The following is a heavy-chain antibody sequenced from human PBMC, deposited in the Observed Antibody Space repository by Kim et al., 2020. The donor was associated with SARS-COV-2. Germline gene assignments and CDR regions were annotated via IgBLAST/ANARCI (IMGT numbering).Heavy chain of an antibody. CDR2: ISGSSTNT. J-gene: IGHJ4*01. V-gene: IGHV3-11*03. Sequence: GGSLRLSCAASGFTFSDYYMSWIRQAPGKGLEWVSHISGSSTNTNYADSVEGRFTISRDNAKNSLYLQMNSLRAEDTAVYYCARRYSYGFDCWVHGTLVT. D-gene: IGHD5-18*01. CDR1: GFTFSDYY. CDR3: ARRYSYGFDC.